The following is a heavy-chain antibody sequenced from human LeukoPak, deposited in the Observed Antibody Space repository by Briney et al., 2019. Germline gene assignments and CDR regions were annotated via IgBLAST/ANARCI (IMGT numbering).Heavy chain of an antibody. V-gene: IGHV3-9*01. J-gene: IGHJ4*02. Sequence: GGSLRLSCAGSGFIFNNYAMHWVRQPPGKGLEWASGISWNSGSIDYADSVKGRFTISRDNAKNSLYLQMNSPRVEDTAFYYCAKDNRRHYTSGPNPDSLHWGQGALVTVSS. CDR2: ISWNSGSI. D-gene: IGHD6-19*01. CDR3: AKDNRRHYTSGPNPDSLH. CDR1: GFIFNNYA.